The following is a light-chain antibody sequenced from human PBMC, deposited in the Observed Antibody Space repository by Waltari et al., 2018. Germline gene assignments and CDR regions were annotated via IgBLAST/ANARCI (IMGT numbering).Light chain of an antibody. CDR1: PSDIGTYEF. CDR3: SSYTLKNTVI. CDR2: EVI. J-gene: IGLJ2*01. Sequence: QSALTQPASVSGSPGQSITISCTGSPSDIGTYEFVSWYQHHPGKAPKLIIYEVIFRPSGVSNRLSGSKSGNTASLTVSGLQAEDEAVYYCSSYTLKNTVIFGGGTKLTVL. V-gene: IGLV2-14*01.